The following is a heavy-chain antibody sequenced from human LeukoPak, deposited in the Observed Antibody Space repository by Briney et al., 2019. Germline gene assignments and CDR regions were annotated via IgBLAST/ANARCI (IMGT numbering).Heavy chain of an antibody. CDR1: GFTFSSYW. Sequence: GGSLRLSCAASGFTFSSYWMSWVRQAPGKGLEWVANINQDGGEKYYVDSVKGRFTISRDNAKNSPYLQMNSLRAEDTAVYHCATGRSCTTCYLPDYWGQGTLVTVSS. V-gene: IGHV3-7*01. D-gene: IGHD2-2*01. CDR3: ATGRSCTTCYLPDY. CDR2: INQDGGEK. J-gene: IGHJ4*02.